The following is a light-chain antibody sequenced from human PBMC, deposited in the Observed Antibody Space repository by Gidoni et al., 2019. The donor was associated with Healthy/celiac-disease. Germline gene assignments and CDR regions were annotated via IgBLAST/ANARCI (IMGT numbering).Light chain of an antibody. CDR2: AAS. CDR1: QSISSY. V-gene: IGKV1-39*01. Sequence: DIQMTQSPSSLSASVGDRVTITCRASQSISSYLNWYQQKPGKAPKLLIYAASSLQSGVPSRFSGSGSGTDFTLTISSLQPEDFATYYCQQSYSTVPMYTFGQGTKLEIK. J-gene: IGKJ2*01. CDR3: QQSYSTVPMYT.